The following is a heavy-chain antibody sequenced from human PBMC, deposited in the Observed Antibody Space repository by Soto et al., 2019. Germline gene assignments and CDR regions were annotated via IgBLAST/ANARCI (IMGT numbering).Heavy chain of an antibody. CDR2: ISGSGGST. CDR3: ANYKSSNTLTLDY. D-gene: IGHD4-4*01. V-gene: IGHV3-23*01. Sequence: PVGSLILSCAAAGFTFSSYAMSWVRQVPGKGLEWVSAISGSGGSTYYADSVKGRFTISRDNSKNTLYLQMNSLRAEDTAVYYCANYKSSNTLTLDYWVQGTLVPVSS. CDR1: GFTFSSYA. J-gene: IGHJ4*02.